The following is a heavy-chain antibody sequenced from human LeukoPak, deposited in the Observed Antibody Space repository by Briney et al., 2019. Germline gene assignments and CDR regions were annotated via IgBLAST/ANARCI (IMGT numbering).Heavy chain of an antibody. CDR2: IYYSGST. CDR1: GVSISSSNSY. J-gene: IGHJ6*03. Sequence: PSETLSLTCTVSGVSISSSNSYWGWIRQPPGKGLEWIGSIYYSGSTYYNPSLKSRVTISVDTSKNQFSLKLSSVTAADTAVYYCARRGYWVDTAMADYYYYYMDVWGKGTTVTISS. D-gene: IGHD5-18*01. CDR3: ARRGYWVDTAMADYYYYYMDV. V-gene: IGHV4-39*01.